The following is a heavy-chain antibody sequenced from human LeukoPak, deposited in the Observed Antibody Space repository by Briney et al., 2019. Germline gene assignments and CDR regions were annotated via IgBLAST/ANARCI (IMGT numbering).Heavy chain of an antibody. CDR3: AVAVAFRI. CDR2: INHSGST. V-gene: IGHV4-34*01. CDR1: GGSLSGYY. J-gene: IGHJ3*02. D-gene: IGHD6-19*01. Sequence: PSETLSLTCAVYGGSLSGYYWSWIRQPPGKGLEWIGEINHSGSTNYNPSLKSRVTISVDTSKNQFSLKLSSVTAADTAVYYCAVAVAFRIWGQGTMVTVSS.